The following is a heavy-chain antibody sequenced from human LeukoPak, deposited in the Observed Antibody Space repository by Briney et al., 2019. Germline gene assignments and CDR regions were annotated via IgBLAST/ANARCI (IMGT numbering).Heavy chain of an antibody. CDR2: ISSSSSYI. D-gene: IGHD3/OR15-3a*01. Sequence: PGGSLRLSCAASGFTFSSYSMNWVRQAPGKGLEWVSSISSSSSYIYYADSVKGRFTISRDNAKNSLYLQMNSLRAEDTAVYYCAKDRTGYADYWGQGTLVTVSS. CDR3: AKDRTGYADY. CDR1: GFTFSSYS. V-gene: IGHV3-21*01. J-gene: IGHJ4*02.